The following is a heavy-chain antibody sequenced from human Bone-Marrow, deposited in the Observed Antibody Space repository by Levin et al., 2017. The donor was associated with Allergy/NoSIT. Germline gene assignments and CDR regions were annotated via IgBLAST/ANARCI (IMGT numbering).Heavy chain of an antibody. V-gene: IGHV4-4*07. J-gene: IGHJ4*02. CDR3: ARESRETYYFDSSGYYYEYFDY. CDR1: GGSITSYY. Sequence: SETLSLTCTVSGGSITSYYWSWIRQPAGKGLEWIGRIYSSGSTNYNPSLKSRVTMSVDTSKNQFSLKLSSVTAADTAVYYCARESRETYYFDSSGYYYEYFDYWGQGTLVTVSS. D-gene: IGHD3-22*01. CDR2: IYSSGST.